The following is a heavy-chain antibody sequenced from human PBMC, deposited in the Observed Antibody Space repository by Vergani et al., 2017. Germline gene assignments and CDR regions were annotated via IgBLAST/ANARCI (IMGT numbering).Heavy chain of an antibody. V-gene: IGHV5-51*01. D-gene: IGHD6-25*01. Sequence: EVQLVQSGAEVKKPGESLKISCKGSGYSFTSYWIGWVRQVPGKGLEWMGIIYPGDADTRYSPSFQGQVTISADKSISTAYLQWSSLKASDTAMYYCARERAGSGAACSIDYWGQGTLVTVSS. CDR3: ARERAGSGAACSIDY. CDR1: GYSFTSYW. CDR2: IYPGDADT. J-gene: IGHJ4*02.